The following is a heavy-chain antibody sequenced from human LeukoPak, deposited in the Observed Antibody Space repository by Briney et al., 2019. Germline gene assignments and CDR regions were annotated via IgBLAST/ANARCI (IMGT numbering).Heavy chain of an antibody. D-gene: IGHD4/OR15-4a*01. V-gene: IGHV3-21*01. CDR1: GFTFSGFA. J-gene: IGHJ4*02. Sequence: KSGGSLRLSCAASGFTFSGFAMSWVRRTSGKGLEWVSSISSSSSYIYYADSVKGRFTISRDNAKNSLYLQMNSLRAEDTAVYYCARVPGAFFDYWGQGTLVTVSS. CDR2: ISSSSSYI. CDR3: ARVPGAFFDY.